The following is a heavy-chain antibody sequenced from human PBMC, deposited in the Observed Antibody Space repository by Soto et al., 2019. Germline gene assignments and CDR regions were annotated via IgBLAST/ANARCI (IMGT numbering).Heavy chain of an antibody. CDR1: DGSSVGYV. CDR2: IHDSGAS. V-gene: IGHV4-59*01. J-gene: IGHJ3*02. D-gene: IGHD3-10*01. CDR3: AKFRGAPHRDGSDI. Sequence: SETLCVTSSVADGSSVGYVWSWIRQNPGKGLEWIGYIHDSGASNYNPSLKSRVTISVDTSKNQFSLKLTSVTPADTAVYYCAKFRGAPHRDGSDIWGQGTMVTVSS.